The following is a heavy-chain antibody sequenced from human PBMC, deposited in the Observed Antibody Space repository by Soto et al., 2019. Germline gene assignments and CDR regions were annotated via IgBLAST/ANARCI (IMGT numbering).Heavy chain of an antibody. J-gene: IGHJ4*02. CDR1: GYTFTSYA. CDR3: ARAKEGNYYDSSGYHY. Sequence: ASVKVSCKASGYTFTSYAMHWVRQAPGQRLEWMGWINAGNGNTKYSQKFQGRVTITRDTSASTAYMELSSLRSEDTAVYYCARAKEGNYYDSSGYHYWGQGTLVTVSS. D-gene: IGHD3-22*01. CDR2: INAGNGNT. V-gene: IGHV1-3*01.